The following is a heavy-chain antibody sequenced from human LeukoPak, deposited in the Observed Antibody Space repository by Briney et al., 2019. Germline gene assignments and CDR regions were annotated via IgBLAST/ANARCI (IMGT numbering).Heavy chain of an antibody. Sequence: ASVKASCKTSGYTFTSYGISWVRQAPGQGLEWMGWISGYNGNTNYAPKFQGRVTMTTDTSTSTAYMELRSLRSDDTAVYYCARATVVVVINWFDPWGQGTLVTVSS. J-gene: IGHJ5*02. V-gene: IGHV1-18*01. CDR3: ARATVVVVINWFDP. CDR2: ISGYNGNT. D-gene: IGHD4-23*01. CDR1: GYTFTSYG.